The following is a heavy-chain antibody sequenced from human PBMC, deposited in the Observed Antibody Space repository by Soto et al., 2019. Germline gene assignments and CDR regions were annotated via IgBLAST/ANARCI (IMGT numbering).Heavy chain of an antibody. D-gene: IGHD6-6*01. V-gene: IGHV3-74*01. CDR3: VSLVERADIAFDI. CDR1: GFTLRNHW. Sequence: EVQLVESGGGLAQPGGSLRLSCAASGFTLRNHWMHWVRQAPGEGLVWVARSDGDGIGTDYADTVKGRFTISRDNARNKVYLQMNRLRADDTAVYFCVSLVERADIAFDIWGQGTMVTVS. J-gene: IGHJ3*02. CDR2: SDGDGIGT.